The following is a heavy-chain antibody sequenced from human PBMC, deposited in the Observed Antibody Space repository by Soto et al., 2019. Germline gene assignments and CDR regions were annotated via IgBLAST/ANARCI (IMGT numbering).Heavy chain of an antibody. J-gene: IGHJ4*02. D-gene: IGHD1-7*01. CDR2: ISSSSSYI. Sequence: GGSLRLSCAASGFTFSSYSMKWVRQAPGKGLEWVSSISSSSSYIYYADSVKGRFTISRDNAKNSLYLQMNSPRAEDTAVYYCARDDNNWYYYLGYWGQGPMITFSS. CDR1: GFTFSSYS. V-gene: IGHV3-21*01. CDR3: ARDDNNWYYYLGY.